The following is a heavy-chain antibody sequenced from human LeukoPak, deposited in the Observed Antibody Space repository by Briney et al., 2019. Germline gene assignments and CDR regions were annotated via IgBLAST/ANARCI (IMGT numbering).Heavy chain of an antibody. CDR3: VPSFSGSFV. Sequence: PGRSLRRSCAAAGFTFSSYGMEWGRQAPGRGLGWVAVISDDGSDKYYGDSVQGRFTISRDDSENTLFLEMKSLRAEDTAVYYCVPSFSGSFVWGQGTPVTVSS. D-gene: IGHD3-10*01. CDR1: GFTFSSYG. CDR2: ISDDGSDK. V-gene: IGHV3-30*03. J-gene: IGHJ4*02.